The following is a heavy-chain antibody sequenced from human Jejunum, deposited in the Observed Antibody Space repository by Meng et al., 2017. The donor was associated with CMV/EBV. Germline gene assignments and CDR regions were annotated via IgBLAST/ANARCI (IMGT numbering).Heavy chain of an antibody. CDR3: ARPGPSGWYGRAVGYYFDY. CDR2: IYPGDSDT. CDR1: YW. V-gene: IGHV5-51*01. D-gene: IGHD6-19*01. J-gene: IGHJ4*02. Sequence: YWWGWVGQMPGKGLEWMGIIYPGDSDTRNSPSFQGQVTISADKSISTAYLQWSSLKASDTARYYCARPGPSGWYGRAVGYYFDYWGQGTLVTVSS.